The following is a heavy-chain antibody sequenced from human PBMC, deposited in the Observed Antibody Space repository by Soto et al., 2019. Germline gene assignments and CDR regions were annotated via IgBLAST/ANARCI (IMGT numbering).Heavy chain of an antibody. CDR3: ARPTLTLYHYYGMDV. V-gene: IGHV1-69*13. J-gene: IGHJ6*02. CDR2: IIPIFGTA. CDR1: GGTFSSYA. Sequence: GASVKVSCKASGGTFSSYAISWVRQAPGQGLEWMGGIIPIFGTANYAQKFQGRVTITADESTSTAYMELSSLRSEDTAVYYCARPTLTLYHYYGMDVWGQGTTVTVSS.